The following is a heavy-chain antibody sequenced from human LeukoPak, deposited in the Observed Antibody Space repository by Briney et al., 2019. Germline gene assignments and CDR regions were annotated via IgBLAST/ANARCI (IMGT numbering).Heavy chain of an antibody. J-gene: IGHJ4*02. D-gene: IGHD3-10*01. Sequence: ASVKVSCKASGYTFTSYDINWVRQATGQGREWMGWMNPNSGNTGYAQKFQGRVTMTRNTSISTAYMELSSLRSEDTAVYYCARSLITMVRGVIGYWGQGTLVTVSS. CDR2: MNPNSGNT. V-gene: IGHV1-8*01. CDR1: GYTFTSYD. CDR3: ARSLITMVRGVIGY.